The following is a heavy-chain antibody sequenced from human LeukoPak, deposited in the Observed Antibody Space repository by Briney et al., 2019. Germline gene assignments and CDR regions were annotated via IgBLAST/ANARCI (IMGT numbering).Heavy chain of an antibody. CDR3: ARERVGSYLPVDAFDI. CDR2: INPSGGST. D-gene: IGHD1-26*01. J-gene: IGHJ3*02. CDR1: GYTFTGYY. V-gene: IGHV1-46*01. Sequence: GASVKVSCKASGYTFTGYYMHWVRQAPGQGLEWMGIINPSGGSTSYAQKFQGRVTMTRDTSTSTVYMELSSLRSEDTAVYYCARERVGSYLPVDAFDIWGQGTMVTVSS.